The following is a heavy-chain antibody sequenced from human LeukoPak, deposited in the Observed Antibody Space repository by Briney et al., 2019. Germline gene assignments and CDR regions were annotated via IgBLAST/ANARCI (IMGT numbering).Heavy chain of an antibody. D-gene: IGHD3-22*01. J-gene: IGHJ2*01. V-gene: IGHV4-39*01. CDR2: IYYSGST. CDR1: GGSISSSYYY. Sequence: SETLSLTCTVSGGSISSSYYYWGWIRQPPGKGLGWIGSIYYSGSTYYNPSLKSRVTISVDTSKNQFSLKLRSVTAADTAVYYCARGVTMIVVVIHDWYFDLWGRGTLVTVSS. CDR3: ARGVTMIVVVIHDWYFDL.